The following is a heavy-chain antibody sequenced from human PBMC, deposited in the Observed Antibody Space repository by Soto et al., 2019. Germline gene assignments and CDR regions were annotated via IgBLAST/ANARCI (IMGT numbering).Heavy chain of an antibody. Sequence: KAXGTLSLTCGVSGGTIRSPDWWTWVRQPPGKGLEWIGEIFQSGSTNYTPSLESRVTISVDKSKNQFSLTLTSVTAADTAVYFCARGRGRYSSGWSWFDPWGQGILVTVSS. V-gene: IGHV4-4*01. CDR3: ARGRGRYSSGWSWFDP. CDR1: GGTIRSPDW. CDR2: IFQSGST. J-gene: IGHJ5*02. D-gene: IGHD6-19*01.